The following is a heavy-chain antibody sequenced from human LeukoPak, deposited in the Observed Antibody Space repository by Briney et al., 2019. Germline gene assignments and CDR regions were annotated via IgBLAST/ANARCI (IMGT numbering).Heavy chain of an antibody. CDR3: AKARDIVVVVAASFDY. J-gene: IGHJ4*02. V-gene: IGHV3-53*01. CDR2: IYSGGSA. Sequence: PGGSPRLSCAASGFTVSSNYMSWVRQAPGKGLEWVSVIYSGGSAYFADSVKGRFTISRDNSKNTLYLQMNSLRAEDTAVYCCAKARDIVVVVAASFDYWGQGTLVTVSS. D-gene: IGHD2-15*01. CDR1: GFTVSSNY.